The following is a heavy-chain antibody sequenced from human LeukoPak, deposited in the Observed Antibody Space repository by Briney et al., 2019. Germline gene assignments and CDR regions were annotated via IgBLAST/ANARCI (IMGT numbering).Heavy chain of an antibody. CDR2: IYNTGST. CDR1: GGSIRSYY. J-gene: IGHJ5*02. CDR3: ASSAAVGGVKWFDP. D-gene: IGHD6-19*01. V-gene: IGHV4-4*07. Sequence: SETLSLTCTVFGGSIRSYYWSWIRQTAGKGLEWIGRIYNTGSTDYSPSLRSRVTISVDKSKNQLSLKLNSVTAADTAAYYCASSAAVGGVKWFDPWGQGTLVTVSS.